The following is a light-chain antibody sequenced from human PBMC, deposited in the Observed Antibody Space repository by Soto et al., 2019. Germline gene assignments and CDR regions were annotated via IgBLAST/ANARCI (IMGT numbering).Light chain of an antibody. J-gene: IGKJ1*01. CDR3: KKLNSYPQT. CDR2: AAS. Sequence: AIQMTQSPSSLSASVGETLTLTCRASQSISSSLNWFQHSPGQPPKLLLFAASNLHAGVPPRFSGSGSGTSFSLTISSLQPEEFATYYCKKLNSYPQTVGKGTKVAIK. CDR1: QSISSS. V-gene: IGKV1-13*02.